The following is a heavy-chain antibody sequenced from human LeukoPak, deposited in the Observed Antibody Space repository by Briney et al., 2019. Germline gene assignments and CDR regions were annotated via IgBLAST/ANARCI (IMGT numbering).Heavy chain of an antibody. CDR1: GYTFTSYG. V-gene: IGHV1-18*01. Sequence: ASVKVSCKASGYTFTSYGISWVRQAPGQGLEWMGWNSAYNGNTNYAQKLQGRVTMTTDTSTSTAYMELRSLRSDDTAVYYCARLDYGDYDQYFQHWGQGTLVTVSS. J-gene: IGHJ1*01. D-gene: IGHD4-17*01. CDR2: NSAYNGNT. CDR3: ARLDYGDYDQYFQH.